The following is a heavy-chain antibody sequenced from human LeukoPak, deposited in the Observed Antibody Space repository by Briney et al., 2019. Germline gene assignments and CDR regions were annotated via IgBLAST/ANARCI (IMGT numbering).Heavy chain of an antibody. V-gene: IGHV4-31*03. CDR1: GGSISSGDYY. CDR3: ARGVRSKPLFDY. J-gene: IGHJ4*02. D-gene: IGHD5/OR15-5a*01. Sequence: SQTLSLTCTVSGGSISSGDYYWTWIRQYPGKGLEWIGYIYYSGSTYYNPSLKSRVNISVDTSKNQFSLRLTSVTAADTAVYYCARGVRSKPLFDYWGQGTLVTVSS. CDR2: IYYSGST.